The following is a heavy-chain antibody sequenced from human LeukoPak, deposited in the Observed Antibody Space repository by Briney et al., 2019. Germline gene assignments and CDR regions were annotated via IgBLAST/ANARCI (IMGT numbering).Heavy chain of an antibody. V-gene: IGHV6-1*01. CDR2: AFYRSTWNH. D-gene: IGHD3-10*01. Sequence: SQTLSLTCAISGDSVSSNRAAWNWIRRSPSRGLESLGRAFYRSTWNHDYAVSVRSRMTINPDTSKNQVSLQLNSVTPEDTAVYYCARETTIIGGVINPIDYWGQGTPVIVSS. CDR3: ARETTIIGGVINPIDY. CDR1: GDSVSSNRAA. J-gene: IGHJ4*02.